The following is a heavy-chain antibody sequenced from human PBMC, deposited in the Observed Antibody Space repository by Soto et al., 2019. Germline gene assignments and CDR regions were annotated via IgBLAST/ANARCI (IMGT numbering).Heavy chain of an antibody. CDR1: GDSIGSYH. Sequence: SETLSLTCTVSGDSIGSYHWSWVRQPPGKGLEWIGFMFSRGSANYNPSLKSRVTISVDTSKSQFSLKLTSVTAADTAIYYCARHHPRSVPVVEIPFDFWGKGTPVTVSS. V-gene: IGHV4-59*01. J-gene: IGHJ4*02. CDR2: MFSRGSA. CDR3: ARHHPRSVPVVEIPFDF. D-gene: IGHD3-22*01.